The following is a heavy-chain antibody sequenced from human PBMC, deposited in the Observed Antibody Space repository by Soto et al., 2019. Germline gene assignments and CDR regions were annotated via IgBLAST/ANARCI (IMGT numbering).Heavy chain of an antibody. J-gene: IGHJ6*03. D-gene: IGHD1-7*01. Sequence: GGSLRLSCAASGFTFSNAWMSWVRQAPGKGLEWVGRIKSKTDGGTTDYAAPVKGRFTISRDDSKNTLYLQMNSLKTEDTAVYYCTTDPAVLWNFNYYYYYYMDVWGKGTTVTVSS. CDR1: GFTFSNAW. V-gene: IGHV3-15*01. CDR3: TTDPAVLWNFNYYYYYYMDV. CDR2: IKSKTDGGTT.